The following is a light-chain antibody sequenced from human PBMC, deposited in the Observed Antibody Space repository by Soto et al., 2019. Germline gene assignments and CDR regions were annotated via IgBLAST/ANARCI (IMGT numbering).Light chain of an antibody. CDR3: QEYYDTLIP. Sequence: VRRKPTESLSLSLCGSPVDNSISSRRVLYTSNNKKYLAWYQPKSGQPTKLLFYWASARESGVPDRFIGGGSGTNFTLTISSLQPEDGAVYYCQEYYDTLIPFGQVTVLAIK. J-gene: IGKJ5*01. V-gene: IGKV4-1*01. CDR2: WAS. CDR1: RRVLYTSNNKKY.